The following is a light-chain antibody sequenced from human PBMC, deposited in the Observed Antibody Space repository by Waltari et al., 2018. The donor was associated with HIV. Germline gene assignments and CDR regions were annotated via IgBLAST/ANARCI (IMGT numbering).Light chain of an antibody. Sequence: QSVLTQPPSAPGTPGQRITVSCSGSSSNIGSDAVYWYQQLPGTAPKLLIYNTFPRPAGFPDRVSGSKAGASASLAISGLQSEDEAVYFCATWDRRLNGWVFGGGTKVTVL. CDR3: ATWDRRLNGWV. CDR2: NTF. CDR1: SSNIGSDA. J-gene: IGLJ3*02. V-gene: IGLV1-44*01.